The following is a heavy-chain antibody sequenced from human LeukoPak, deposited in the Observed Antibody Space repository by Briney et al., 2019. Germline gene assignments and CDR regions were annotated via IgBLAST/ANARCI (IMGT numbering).Heavy chain of an antibody. Sequence: SETLSLTCTVSGGSISSGGYYWSWIRQHPGKGLEWIGYIYYSGSTYYNPFLKSRVTISVDTSKNQFSLKLSSVTAADTAVYYCARMYGSGSYYYYYGMDVWGQGTTVTVSS. J-gene: IGHJ6*02. CDR1: GGSISSGGYY. V-gene: IGHV4-31*03. CDR2: IYYSGST. CDR3: ARMYGSGSYYYYYGMDV. D-gene: IGHD3-10*01.